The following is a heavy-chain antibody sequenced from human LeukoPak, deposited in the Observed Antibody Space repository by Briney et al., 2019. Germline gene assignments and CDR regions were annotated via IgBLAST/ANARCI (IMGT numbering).Heavy chain of an antibody. CDR1: GFTFSDSF. CDR3: ARHSQQLVFSPFDY. CDR2: ISSRSRTT. V-gene: IGHV3-11*01. J-gene: IGHJ4*02. D-gene: IGHD6-6*01. Sequence: GGSLRLSCEASGFTFSDSFMSWIRQAPGKGLAWIAYISSRSRTTHYADSVKGRFTISRDNAKSSLFLQMDSLRAEDTVVYYCARHSQQLVFSPFDYWGQGSVVTVSS.